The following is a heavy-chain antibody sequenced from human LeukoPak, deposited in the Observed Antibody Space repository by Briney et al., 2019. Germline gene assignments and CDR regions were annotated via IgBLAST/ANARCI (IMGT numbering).Heavy chain of an antibody. J-gene: IGHJ4*02. CDR3: AAGAGTESFDY. D-gene: IGHD6-19*01. V-gene: IGHV1-24*01. CDR1: RYTLTELS. CDR2: FDPEDGEK. Sequence: ASVKVSCKVSRYTLTELSMHWVRQAPGQGLEWMGGFDPEDGEKIFAQKFQGRVTMTEDTSTDTAYMEVSSLRSEDTAVYYCAAGAGTESFDYWGQGTLVTVSS.